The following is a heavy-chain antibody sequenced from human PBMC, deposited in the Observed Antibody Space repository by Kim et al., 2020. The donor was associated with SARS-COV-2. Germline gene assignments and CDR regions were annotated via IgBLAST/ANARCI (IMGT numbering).Heavy chain of an antibody. D-gene: IGHD6-19*01. Sequence: NPALKRRVTISVDTSKTQFSLKLSSVTAADTAVYYCARVLEGYSSGWYEDYWGQGTLVTVSS. CDR3: ARVLEGYSSGWYEDY. J-gene: IGHJ4*02. V-gene: IGHV4-59*01.